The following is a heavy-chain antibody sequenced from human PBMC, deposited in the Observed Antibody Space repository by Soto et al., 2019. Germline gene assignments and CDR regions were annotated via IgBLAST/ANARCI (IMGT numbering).Heavy chain of an antibody. Sequence: QVQLQESGPGLVKPSETMSLTCTASGASISNYYWNWIRQPPGKGLEWIGHIYNGESTNYNPSPKSRVTISVDTSKNQLSLKLRSVTAADTAVYYCAQTTGWPGFDYWGQGTLVTVSS. V-gene: IGHV4-59*01. D-gene: IGHD6-19*01. CDR2: IYNGEST. CDR3: AQTTGWPGFDY. CDR1: GASISNYY. J-gene: IGHJ4*02.